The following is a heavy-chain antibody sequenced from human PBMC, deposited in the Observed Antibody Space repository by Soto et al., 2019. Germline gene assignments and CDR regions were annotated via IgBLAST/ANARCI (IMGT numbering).Heavy chain of an antibody. V-gene: IGHV3-7*03. CDR3: TTDPFDY. CDR1: EVTCSRLW. J-gene: IGHJ4*02. Sequence: VGLLSHCCAVSEVTCSRLWMTWVRQAPGKGLEWVANIKQDGSEKYYVDSVKGRFTISRDNAKNTLYLQMNSLKTEDTAVYYCTTDPFDYWGQGTLVTVSS. CDR2: IKQDGSEK.